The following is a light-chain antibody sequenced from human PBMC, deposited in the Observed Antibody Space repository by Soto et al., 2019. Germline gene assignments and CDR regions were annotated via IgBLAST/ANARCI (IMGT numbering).Light chain of an antibody. CDR2: GAS. J-gene: IGKJ1*01. CDR3: HQYNDWS. Sequence: EIVITQSPSTLSVSPEERATLSCRASQSVSSNLAWYQQKPGQAPRLLIYGASIRATGIPDRFSGSGSGTEFTLTISSLQSEDFAVYYCHQYNDWSFGQGTKVDIK. CDR1: QSVSSN. V-gene: IGKV3-15*01.